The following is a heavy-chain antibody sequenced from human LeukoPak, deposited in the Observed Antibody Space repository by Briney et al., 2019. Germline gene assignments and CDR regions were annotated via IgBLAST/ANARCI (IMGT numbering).Heavy chain of an antibody. D-gene: IGHD6-13*01. CDR2: IYYSGST. CDR1: GGSIGSYY. Sequence: PSPTLSLTCTVSGGSIGSYYWSWIRQPPGKGLEWVGYIYYSGSTNYNPSLKSRVTISVDTSKNQFSLKLSSVTAADTAVYYCARSSSSWHFDYWGQGTLVTV. J-gene: IGHJ4*02. V-gene: IGHV4-59*01. CDR3: ARSSSSWHFDY.